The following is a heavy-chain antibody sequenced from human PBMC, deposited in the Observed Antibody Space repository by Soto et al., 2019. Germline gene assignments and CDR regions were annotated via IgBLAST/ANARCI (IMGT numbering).Heavy chain of an antibody. CDR1: GFTFDDYS. CDR2: ISWNSGSI. D-gene: IGHD3-22*01. J-gene: IGHJ6*02. CDR3: AKEVYYDSSGYYYHGDYYYYGMDV. V-gene: IGHV3-9*01. Sequence: PGGSLRLSCAASGFTFDDYSMHWVRQAPGKGLEWVSGISWNSGSIGYADSVKGRFTISRDNAKNSLYLQMNSLRAEDTALYYCAKEVYYDSSGYYYHGDYYYYGMDVWGQGTTVTVSS.